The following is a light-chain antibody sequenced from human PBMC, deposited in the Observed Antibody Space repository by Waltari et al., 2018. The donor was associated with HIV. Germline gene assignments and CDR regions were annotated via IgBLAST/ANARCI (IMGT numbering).Light chain of an antibody. CDR1: SSNIGRNY. CDR3: ATWNDSLSGYV. CDR2: RNN. V-gene: IGLV1-47*01. Sequence: QSVLTQPPSASGTPGQRVTISFSGRSSNIGRNYVYWYQQLPGTAPKLLIYRNNQRPSGVPDRFSGSKSGTSASLAISGLRSEDEADYYCATWNDSLSGYVFGTGTKVTV. J-gene: IGLJ1*01.